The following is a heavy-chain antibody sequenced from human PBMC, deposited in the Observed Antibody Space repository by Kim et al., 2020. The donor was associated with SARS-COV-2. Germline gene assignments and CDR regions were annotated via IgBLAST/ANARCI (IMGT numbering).Heavy chain of an antibody. D-gene: IGHD3-22*01. J-gene: IGHJ5*01. V-gene: IGHV1-24*01. CDR3: ATLAYYYDGSAYYGGFEF. CDR1: GYTLSEIS. Sequence: ASVKVSCKVSGYTLSEISTHWLRQAPGEGLEWMGGFDRELGETIYAQKFQGRVTMTEETSTDTIYMELSSLRSEDTAIYYCATLAYYYDGSAYYGGFEFWGQGTLVTVST. CDR2: FDRELGET.